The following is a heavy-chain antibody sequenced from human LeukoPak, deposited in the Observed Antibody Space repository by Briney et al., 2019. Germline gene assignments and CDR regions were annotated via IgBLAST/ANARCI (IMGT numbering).Heavy chain of an antibody. D-gene: IGHD4-17*01. V-gene: IGHV4-39*01. CDR2: IYYSGTT. Sequence: SETLSLTCTVSGGSINSSSYYWGWIRQPPGKGLEWIGSIYYSGTTYYNPSLKSRVTISVDTSKNQFSLKLSSVTAADTAVFYCARLPDYGADKYYFDYWGQGTLVTVSS. J-gene: IGHJ4*02. CDR1: GGSINSSSYY. CDR3: ARLPDYGADKYYFDY.